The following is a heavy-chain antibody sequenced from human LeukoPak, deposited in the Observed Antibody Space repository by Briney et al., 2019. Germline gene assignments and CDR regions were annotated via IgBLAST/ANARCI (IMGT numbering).Heavy chain of an antibody. CDR1: GYTFTSCD. CDR2: INPNSGGT. Sequence: ASVKVFCKASGYTFTSCDINWVRQAPGQGLVWMRWINPNSGGTNYAQKFQGWVTMTSDTSISTACMEPSSLRPDDTAVYYCARSQQLVNHDAFDIWGQGTMVTVSS. J-gene: IGHJ3*02. CDR3: ARSQQLVNHDAFDI. D-gene: IGHD6-13*01. V-gene: IGHV1-2*04.